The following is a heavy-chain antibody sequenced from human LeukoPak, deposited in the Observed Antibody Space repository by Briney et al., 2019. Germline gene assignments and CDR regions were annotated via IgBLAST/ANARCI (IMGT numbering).Heavy chain of an antibody. V-gene: IGHV3-7*03. CDR2: IKKDGSEK. Sequence: GGSLRLSCVAPGFSLSSFWMNWVRQAPGKGLEWVASIKKDGSEKHYVDSVKARFTISRDNANNFLYLQMNSLRAEDTALYYCARAYKDRSLAGKKEFFQHWGQGTLVTVSS. CDR3: ARAYKDRSLAGKKEFFQH. J-gene: IGHJ1*01. D-gene: IGHD6-19*01. CDR1: GFSLSSFW.